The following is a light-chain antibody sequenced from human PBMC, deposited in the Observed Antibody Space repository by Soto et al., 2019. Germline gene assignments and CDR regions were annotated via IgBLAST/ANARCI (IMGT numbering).Light chain of an antibody. CDR1: QSVSSSY. Sequence: IALTQSPSTLSGSAGYRATLSCRASQSVSSSYLAWYQQKPGQAPRLLIYGASSRATGIPDRFSGSGSGTDFTLTISRLEPEDFAVYYCQQYGTWWTFGQGTKVDIK. V-gene: IGKV3-20*01. CDR3: QQYGTWWT. J-gene: IGKJ1*01. CDR2: GAS.